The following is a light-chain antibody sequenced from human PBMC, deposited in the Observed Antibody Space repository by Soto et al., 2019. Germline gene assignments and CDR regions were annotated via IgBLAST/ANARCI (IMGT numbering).Light chain of an antibody. J-gene: IGLJ3*02. V-gene: IGLV1-40*01. CDR2: GNT. CDR3: QSYDRSLSDSRV. CDR1: SSNIGAGYD. Sequence: QSVLTQPPSVSGAPGQRVTISCTGSSSNIGAGYDVHWYQQLPGTAPKLLIYGNTNRPSGVPDRFSGSKSGTSASLAITGLQAEDEADDYCQSYDRSLSDSRVFGGGTKLTVL.